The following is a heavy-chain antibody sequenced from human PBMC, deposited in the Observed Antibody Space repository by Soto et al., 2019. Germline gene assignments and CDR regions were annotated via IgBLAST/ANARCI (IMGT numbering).Heavy chain of an antibody. CDR1: GYMFTGFY. CDR3: AAAAIPVAGRPPDF. J-gene: IGHJ4*02. Sequence: QVQLVQSGAEVQRPGASVKVSCKASGYMFTGFYLHWVRQAPGQGLEWMGWINPNNGVTTYAKNFQGRVTMTRDSSISTAYMELSSLRSDDTAVYFCAAAAIPVAGRPPDFWGQGTVVTVS. V-gene: IGHV1-2*02. D-gene: IGHD6-19*01. CDR2: INPNNGVT.